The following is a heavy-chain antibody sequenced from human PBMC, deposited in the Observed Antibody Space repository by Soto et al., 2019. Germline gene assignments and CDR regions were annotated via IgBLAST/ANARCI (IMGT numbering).Heavy chain of an antibody. CDR1: GYTFTGYY. J-gene: IGHJ6*03. D-gene: IGHD2-15*01. CDR2: INPNSGGT. Sequence: ASVKVSCKASGYTFTGYYMHWVRQAPGQGLKWMGWINPNSGGTNYAQKFQGWVTMTRDTSISTAYMELSRLRSDDTAVYYCARAGVQYCSGGSCYPYYYYMDVWGKGTTVTVSS. V-gene: IGHV1-2*04. CDR3: ARAGVQYCSGGSCYPYYYYMDV.